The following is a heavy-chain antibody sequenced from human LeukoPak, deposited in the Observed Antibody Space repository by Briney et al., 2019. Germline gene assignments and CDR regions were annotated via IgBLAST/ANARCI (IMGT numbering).Heavy chain of an antibody. CDR3: ARDFDYDFWDY. CDR2: IKQDGSEK. Sequence: GGSLRLSCAASGFTFSSYWMSWVRQAPGKGLEWVADIKQDGSEKYYVDSVKGRFTISRDNAKNSLYLQMNSLRAEDTAVYYCARDFDYDFWDYWGQGTLVTVSS. CDR1: GFTFSSYW. J-gene: IGHJ4*02. V-gene: IGHV3-7*01. D-gene: IGHD3-3*01.